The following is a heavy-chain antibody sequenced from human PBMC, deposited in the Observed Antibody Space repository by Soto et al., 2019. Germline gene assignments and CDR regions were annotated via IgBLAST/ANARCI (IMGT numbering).Heavy chain of an antibody. CDR2: IWYDGSNK. CDR3: ARASRPFKGYCSPTSFYGYDAFDI. CDR1: GFTFSRSV. D-gene: IGHD2-2*01. Sequence: QVQLVESGGGVVQPGKSLRLSCAASGFTFSRSVMHWVRQAPGKGPEWVATIWYDGSNKYYADSVKGRFTISRDNYNNTLYVQNISLRAENTAVYYSARASRPFKGYCSPTSFYGYDAFDIWGQWTMVTV. V-gene: IGHV3-33*01. J-gene: IGHJ3*02.